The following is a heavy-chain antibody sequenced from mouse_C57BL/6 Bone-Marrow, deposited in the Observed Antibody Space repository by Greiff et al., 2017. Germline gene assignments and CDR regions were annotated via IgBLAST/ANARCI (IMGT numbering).Heavy chain of an antibody. V-gene: IGHV6-6*01. CDR3: TRGDDYDPPWFAY. D-gene: IGHD2-4*01. Sequence: EVKLQESGGGLVQPGGSMKLSCAASGFTFSDAWMDWVRQSPEKGLEWVAEIRNKANNHATYYAESVKGRFTISRDDSKSSVYLQMNSLRAEDTGIYYCTRGDDYDPPWFAYWGQGTLVTVSA. J-gene: IGHJ3*01. CDR1: GFTFSDAW. CDR2: IRNKANNHAT.